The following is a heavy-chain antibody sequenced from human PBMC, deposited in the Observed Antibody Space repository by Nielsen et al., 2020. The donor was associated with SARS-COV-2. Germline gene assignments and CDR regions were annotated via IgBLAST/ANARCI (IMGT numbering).Heavy chain of an antibody. CDR1: GFTFSNAW. D-gene: IGHD3-22*01. V-gene: IGHV3-15*01. Sequence: GGSLRLSCAASGFTFSNAWMSWVRQAPGKGLEWVGRIKSKTDGGTTDYAAPVKGRFTISRDDSKNTLYLQMNSLKTEDTAVYYCTTGPSSGYSAPNYYYYGMDVWGQGTTVTVSS. CDR3: TTGPSSGYSAPNYYYYGMDV. CDR2: IKSKTDGGTT. J-gene: IGHJ6*02.